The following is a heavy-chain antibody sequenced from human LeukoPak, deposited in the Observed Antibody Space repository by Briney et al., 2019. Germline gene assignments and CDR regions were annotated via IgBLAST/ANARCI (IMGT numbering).Heavy chain of an antibody. CDR3: ATLWFGEPSGSYYFDY. CDR2: ISAYNGNT. CDR1: GYTFTSYG. V-gene: IGHV1-18*01. Sequence: VASVTVSCKASGYTFTSYGISWVRQAPGQGLEWMGWISAYNGNTNYAQKLQGRVTMTTDTSTSTAYMELRSLRSDDTAVYYCATLWFGEPSGSYYFDYWGQGTLVTVSS. D-gene: IGHD3-10*01. J-gene: IGHJ4*02.